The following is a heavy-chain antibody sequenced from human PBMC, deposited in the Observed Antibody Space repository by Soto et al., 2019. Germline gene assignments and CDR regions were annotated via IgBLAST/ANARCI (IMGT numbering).Heavy chain of an antibody. Sequence: QVQLQESGPGLVKPSQTLSLTCTVSGGSISSGGYYWSWIRQHPGKGLEWIGYIYYSGSTYYNPSLKSRVTRSVDTSKNQFSLKLSSVTAADTAVYYCARVKGGYYYDSSGYYRPYYFDYWGQGTLITVSS. D-gene: IGHD3-22*01. CDR1: GGSISSGGYY. CDR3: ARVKGGYYYDSSGYYRPYYFDY. CDR2: IYYSGST. V-gene: IGHV4-31*03. J-gene: IGHJ4*02.